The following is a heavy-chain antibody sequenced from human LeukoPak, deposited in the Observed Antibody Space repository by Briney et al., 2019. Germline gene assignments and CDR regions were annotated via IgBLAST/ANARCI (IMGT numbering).Heavy chain of an antibody. CDR3: ARYVWGSYPTFEDY. D-gene: IGHD3-16*02. V-gene: IGHV4-59*01. J-gene: IGHJ4*02. CDR1: GGSISSYY. Sequence: PSETLSLTCTVSGGSISSYYWSWIRQPPGKGLEWIGYISSSGSTTYNPSLKSRVTISVDTSKNQFSLKLSSVTAADTAVYYCARYVWGSYPTFEDYWGQGTLVTVSS. CDR2: ISSSGST.